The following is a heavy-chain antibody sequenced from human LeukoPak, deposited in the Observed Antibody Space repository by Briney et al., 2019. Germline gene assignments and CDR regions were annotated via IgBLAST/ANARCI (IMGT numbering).Heavy chain of an antibody. CDR2: ISTIVTTI. CDR1: GFTFSDYS. D-gene: IGHD5-24*01. Sequence: PGGSLRLSCAASGFTFSDYSMNWVRQAPGKGLEWVSYISTIVTTIYTADSVKGRFTISRDNAKNSLYLQMNSLRAEDTAVYYCAREWLQPVWGQGTLVTVSS. V-gene: IGHV3-48*01. CDR3: AREWLQPV. J-gene: IGHJ4*02.